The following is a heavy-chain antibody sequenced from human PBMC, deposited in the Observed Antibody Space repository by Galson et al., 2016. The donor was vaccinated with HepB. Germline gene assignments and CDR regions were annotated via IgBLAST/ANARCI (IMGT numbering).Heavy chain of an antibody. V-gene: IGHV3-74*01. CDR1: GFTFSDYW. CDR2: IKGDGSVT. Sequence: SLRLSCAASGFTFSDYWMHWVRQAPGKGLMWVSRIKGDGSVTDYADSVKGRFTISRDNAKNALYMQMNSLRGDDTAVYYCARDRGGSARGYNWFDSWGQGMLVTVSS. CDR3: ARDRGGSARGYNWFDS. J-gene: IGHJ5*01. D-gene: IGHD2-15*01.